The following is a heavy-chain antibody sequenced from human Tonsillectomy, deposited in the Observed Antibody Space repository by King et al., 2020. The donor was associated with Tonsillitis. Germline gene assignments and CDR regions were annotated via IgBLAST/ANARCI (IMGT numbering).Heavy chain of an antibody. CDR2: IYYSGST. CDR1: GGSISSYY. J-gene: IGHJ5*02. Sequence: VQLQESGPGLVKPSETLSLTCTVSGGSISSYYWSWIRQPPGKGLEWIGYIYYSGSTNYNPSLKSRVTISVDTSKNQFSLKLSSVTAADTAVYYCARVWAVAGEFDPGGQGTLVTVSS. V-gene: IGHV4-59*01. D-gene: IGHD6-19*01. CDR3: ARVWAVAGEFDP.